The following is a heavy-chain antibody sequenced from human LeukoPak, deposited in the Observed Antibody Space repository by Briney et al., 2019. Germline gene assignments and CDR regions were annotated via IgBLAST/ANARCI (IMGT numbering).Heavy chain of an antibody. CDR2: ISYDGSSK. CDR1: GFTFSYYG. CDR3: AKEGIPAARVDYGMDV. V-gene: IGHV3-30*18. Sequence: PGRSLRLSCAPSGFTFSYYGMHWVRQAPGRGLEWVAVISYDGSSKYYADSVKGRFTISRDDSRNTQYLQMNSLTAEETAVYYCAKEGIPAARVDYGMDVWGQGTTVTVS. J-gene: IGHJ6*02. D-gene: IGHD6-25*01.